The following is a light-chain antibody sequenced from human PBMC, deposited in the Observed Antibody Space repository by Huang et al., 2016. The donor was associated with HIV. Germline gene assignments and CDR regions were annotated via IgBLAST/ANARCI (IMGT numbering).Light chain of an antibody. CDR3: QQYNNLPPYT. CDR1: QNVNTN. Sequence: EIVMTQSPATLSVSPGERATLSCRASQNVNTNVAWYQQKPGQAPRLLIYGASTRATGIPARFSGSGSGTEFTLTISSLQSEDFAVYYCQQYNNLPPYTFGQGTKLEIK. V-gene: IGKV3-15*01. CDR2: GAS. J-gene: IGKJ2*01.